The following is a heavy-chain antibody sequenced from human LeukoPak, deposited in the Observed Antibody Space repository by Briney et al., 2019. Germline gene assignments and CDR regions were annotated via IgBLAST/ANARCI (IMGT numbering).Heavy chain of an antibody. J-gene: IGHJ4*02. Sequence: PGGSPRLSCAASGFTFSTDAMSWVRQAPGEGLEWGSALSGTGYTTYYADSVKGRFTISRDNSKNTLYLQMNSLRAEDTAVYYCAKRHSVAVAGTFFFDSWGQGTLVTVSS. D-gene: IGHD6-19*01. V-gene: IGHV3-23*01. CDR3: AKRHSVAVAGTFFFDS. CDR1: GFTFSTDA. CDR2: LSGTGYTT.